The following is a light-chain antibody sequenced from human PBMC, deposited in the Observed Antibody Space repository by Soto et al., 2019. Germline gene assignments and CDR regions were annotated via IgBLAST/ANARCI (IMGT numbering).Light chain of an antibody. V-gene: IGKV1-5*01. Sequence: DIQMTQSPSSLSASVGDRVTITCRASQSIRTYVNWYQQKPGKAPNLLIYGASSLQSGVPSRFSGSGSGTEFTLTISSLQPDDFATYYCQQYNSYSWTFGQGTKVEIK. CDR1: QSIRTY. CDR2: GAS. J-gene: IGKJ1*01. CDR3: QQYNSYSWT.